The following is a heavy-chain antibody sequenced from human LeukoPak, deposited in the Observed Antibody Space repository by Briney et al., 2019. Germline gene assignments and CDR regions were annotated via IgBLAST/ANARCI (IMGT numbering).Heavy chain of an antibody. J-gene: IGHJ4*02. V-gene: IGHV3-33*01. Sequence: GGSLRLSCAASGFTFSSYGMHWVRQAPGKGLEWVAVIWYDGSNKYYADSVKGRFTTSRDNSKNTLYLQMNSLRAEDTAVYYCARTGYSYGYYFDYWGQGTLVTVSS. CDR3: ARTGYSYGYYFDY. CDR2: IWYDGSNK. CDR1: GFTFSSYG. D-gene: IGHD5-18*01.